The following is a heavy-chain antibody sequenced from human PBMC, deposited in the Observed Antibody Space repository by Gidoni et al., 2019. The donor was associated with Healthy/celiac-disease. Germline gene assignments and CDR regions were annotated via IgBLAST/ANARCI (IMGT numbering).Heavy chain of an antibody. D-gene: IGHD3-16*02. CDR3: ARDMTYVWGSYRSDAFDI. J-gene: IGHJ3*02. CDR2: IIPIFGTA. Sequence: QVQLVQSGAEVKKPGSSVKVSCKASGGTFSSYSISSVRQAPGQGLEWMGGIIPIFGTANYAQKFQGRVTITADKSTSTAYMELSSLRSEDTAVYYCARDMTYVWGSYRSDAFDIWGQGTMVTVSS. V-gene: IGHV1-69*06. CDR1: GGTFSSYS.